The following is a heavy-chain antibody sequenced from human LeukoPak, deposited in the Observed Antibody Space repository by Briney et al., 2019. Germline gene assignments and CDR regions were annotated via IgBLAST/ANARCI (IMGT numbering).Heavy chain of an antibody. V-gene: IGHV1-8*03. Sequence: ASVKVSCKASGYTFTSYDINWVRQATRQGLEWMGWMNPNSGNTGYAQKFQGRVTITRNTSISTAYMELSSLRSEDTAVYYCARDPLYSSGWYYAFDIWGQGTMVTVSS. J-gene: IGHJ3*02. CDR2: MNPNSGNT. D-gene: IGHD6-19*01. CDR1: GYTFTSYD. CDR3: ARDPLYSSGWYYAFDI.